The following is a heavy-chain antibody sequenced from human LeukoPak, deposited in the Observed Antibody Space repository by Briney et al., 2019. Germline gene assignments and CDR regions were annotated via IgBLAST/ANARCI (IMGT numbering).Heavy chain of an antibody. Sequence: ASVKVSCKVSGYTLTESSMHWVRQAPGKGLEWTGGFDPEDGETIYAQKFQGRVTMTEDTSTDTAYMELSSLRSEDTAVYYCATDLSSYSSSWRHWGQGTLVTVSS. J-gene: IGHJ4*02. CDR1: GYTLTESS. CDR3: ATDLSSYSSSWRH. D-gene: IGHD6-13*01. CDR2: FDPEDGET. V-gene: IGHV1-24*01.